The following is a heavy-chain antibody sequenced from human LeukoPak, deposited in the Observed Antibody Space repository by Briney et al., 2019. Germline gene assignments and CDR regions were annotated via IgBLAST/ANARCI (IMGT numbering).Heavy chain of an antibody. J-gene: IGHJ4*02. D-gene: IGHD1-26*01. Sequence: ASVKVSCTVSGYTLTALSMHWVRQAPGNGLGRMGGFDPEDGETIYAQKFQGRVTMTEDTSTDTAYMELSSLRSEDTAVYYCATDIRSYYYFDYWGQGTLVTVSS. CDR2: FDPEDGET. CDR3: ATDIRSYYYFDY. V-gene: IGHV1-24*01. CDR1: GYTLTALS.